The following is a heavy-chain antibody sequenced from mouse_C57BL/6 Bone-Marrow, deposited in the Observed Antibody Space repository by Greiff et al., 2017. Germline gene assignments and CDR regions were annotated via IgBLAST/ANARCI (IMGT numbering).Heavy chain of an antibody. CDR2: INPNNGGT. V-gene: IGHV1-26*01. J-gene: IGHJ2*01. Sequence: EVQLQQSGPELVKPGASVKISCKASGYTFTDYYMNWVKQSHGKSLEWIGDINPNNGGTSYNQKFKGKATLTVDKSSSTAYMELRSLTSEDSAVYYCARDDAHWGQGTTLTVSS. CDR1: GYTFTDYY. CDR3: ARDDAH. D-gene: IGHD2-3*01.